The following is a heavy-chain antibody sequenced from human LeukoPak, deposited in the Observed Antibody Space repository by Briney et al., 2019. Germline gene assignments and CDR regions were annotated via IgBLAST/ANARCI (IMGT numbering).Heavy chain of an antibody. J-gene: IGHJ4*02. CDR2: INHSGST. CDR3: VRVRVDTVMVIVDY. V-gene: IGHV4-34*01. Sequence: ASETLSLTCAVYGGSFSGYYWSWIRQPPGKGLEWIGEINHSGSTNYNPSLKSRVTISVDTSKNQFSLKLSSVTAADTAVYYCVRVRVDTVMVIVDYWGQGTLVTVSS. D-gene: IGHD5-18*01. CDR1: GGSFSGYY.